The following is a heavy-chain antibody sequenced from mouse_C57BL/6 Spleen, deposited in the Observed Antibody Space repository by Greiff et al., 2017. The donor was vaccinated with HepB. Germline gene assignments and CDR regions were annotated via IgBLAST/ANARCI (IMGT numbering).Heavy chain of an antibody. D-gene: IGHD3-2*02. J-gene: IGHJ2*01. Sequence: VQLQQSGAELVKPGASVKLSCTASGFNIKDYYMHWVKQRTEQGLEWIGRIGPEDGETKYAPKFQGKATITADTSSNKAYLQLSSLTSEDTAVYYCAGDSSGYPYYFDYWGQGTTLTVSS. CDR1: GFNIKDYY. CDR3: AGDSSGYPYYFDY. V-gene: IGHV14-2*01. CDR2: IGPEDGET.